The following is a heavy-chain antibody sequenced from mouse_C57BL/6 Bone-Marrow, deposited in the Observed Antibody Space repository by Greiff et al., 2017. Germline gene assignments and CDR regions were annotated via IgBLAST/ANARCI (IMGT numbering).Heavy chain of an antibody. CDR1: GFTFSSYA. CDR3: ASTFDFDY. J-gene: IGHJ2*01. CDR2: ISDGGSYT. Sequence: EVKVVESGGGLVKPGGSLKLSCAASGFTFSSYAMSWVRQTPEKRLEWVATISDGGSYTYYPDNVKGRFTISRDNAKNNLYLQMSHLKSEDTAMYYCASTFDFDYWGQGTTLTVSS. V-gene: IGHV5-4*03.